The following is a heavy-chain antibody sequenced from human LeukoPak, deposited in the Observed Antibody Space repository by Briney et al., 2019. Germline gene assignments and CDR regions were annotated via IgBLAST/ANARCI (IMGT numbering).Heavy chain of an antibody. V-gene: IGHV1-8*01. D-gene: IGHD4-17*01. CDR3: ARGRYRDYGDFDL. J-gene: IGHJ2*01. CDR1: GYTFISYD. Sequence: ASVKVSCKASGYTFISYDINWVRQATGQGLEWMGWMNPKSGNTGYAQKFQGRVTITRNTSIGTAYMDLNSLRYEDTPVYYCARGRYRDYGDFDLWGRGTLVTVSS. CDR2: MNPKSGNT.